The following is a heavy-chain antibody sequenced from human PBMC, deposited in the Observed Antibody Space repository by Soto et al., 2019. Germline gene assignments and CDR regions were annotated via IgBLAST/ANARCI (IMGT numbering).Heavy chain of an antibody. D-gene: IGHD5-12*01. CDR1: GASISNAY. CDR3: ARDIIVSKGYGMDV. Sequence: QVQLQESGPGLVKPSETLSLTCTVSGASISNAYWSWIRQAAGKRLEWIGRIHSSGTFNYNPSLKSRVSISRDTSKNQISLKLSSVTAADTAVYYCARDIIVSKGYGMDVWGQGTTVTVSS. V-gene: IGHV4-4*07. CDR2: IHSSGTF. J-gene: IGHJ6*02.